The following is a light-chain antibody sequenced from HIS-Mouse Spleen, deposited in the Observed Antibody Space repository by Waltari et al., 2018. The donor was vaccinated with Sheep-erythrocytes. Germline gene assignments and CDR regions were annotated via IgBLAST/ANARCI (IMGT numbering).Light chain of an antibody. J-gene: IGLJ1*01. CDR2: DVS. V-gene: IGLV2-11*01. Sequence: QSVLTLARPAVGPPGQSGTNSCPGTSRDVAGFIYVAWYQQHPGKAPKLMNYDVSKRPSGVPDRFSGSKSGNTASLTISGLQAEDEADYYCCSYAGSYNHVFATGTKVTVL. CDR3: CSYAGSYNHV. CDR1: SRDVAGFIY.